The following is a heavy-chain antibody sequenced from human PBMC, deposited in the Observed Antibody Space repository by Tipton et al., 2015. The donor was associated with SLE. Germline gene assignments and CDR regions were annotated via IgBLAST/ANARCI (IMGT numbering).Heavy chain of an antibody. CDR1: GGSISSGSYY. J-gene: IGHJ4*02. CDR2: IYTSGIT. D-gene: IGHD6-6*01. Sequence: TLSLTCTVSGGSISSGSYYWSWIRQPAGKGLEWIGRIYTSGITNYNPSLKSRVTISVDTSKNRFSLQLSSVTAADTAVYYCARTSIAARPDYWGQGTLVIVSP. CDR3: ARTSIAARPDY. V-gene: IGHV4-61*02.